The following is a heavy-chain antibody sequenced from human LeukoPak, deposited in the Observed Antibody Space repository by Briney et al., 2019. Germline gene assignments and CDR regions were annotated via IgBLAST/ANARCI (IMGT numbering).Heavy chain of an antibody. Sequence: SETLSLTCTVSGGSISSSSYYWGWIRQPPGKGLEWIGSIYYSGSTYYNPSLKSRVTISVDTSKNQFSLKLSSVTAADTAVYYCAVTMVRGVTKFDYWGQGTLVTVSS. CDR3: AVTMVRGVTKFDY. CDR1: GGSISSSSYY. V-gene: IGHV4-39*07. D-gene: IGHD3-10*01. J-gene: IGHJ4*02. CDR2: IYYSGST.